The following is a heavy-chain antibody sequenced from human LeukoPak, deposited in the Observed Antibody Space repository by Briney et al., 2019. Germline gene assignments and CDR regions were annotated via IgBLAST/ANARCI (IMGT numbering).Heavy chain of an antibody. CDR3: ARSYYYDSSGYYDY. Sequence: SGGSLRLSCATSGFIFSSHGMHWVRQAPGKGLEWVGVIWYDGSNKHYVDSVKGRFTISRDNSKNTLYLQMNSLRAGDTAVYYCARSYYYDSSGYYDYWGQGTLVTVSS. J-gene: IGHJ4*02. D-gene: IGHD3-22*01. CDR1: GFIFSSHG. V-gene: IGHV3-33*01. CDR2: IWYDGSNK.